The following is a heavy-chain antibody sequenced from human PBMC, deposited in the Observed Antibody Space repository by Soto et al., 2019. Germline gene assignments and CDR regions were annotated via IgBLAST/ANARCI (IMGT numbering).Heavy chain of an antibody. CDR3: TTGVWAGFFDY. CDR2: IKSQADGGKT. V-gene: IGHV3-15*01. J-gene: IGHJ4*02. Sequence: GGSLRLSCAASGFSFKNAWMSWVRQAPGKGLEWLARIKSQADGGKTDYAAPVKGRFTISRDDSEDTLYLQMSSLKTEDTAVYYCTTGVWAGFFDYWGQGTLVTVSS. CDR1: GFSFKNAW. D-gene: IGHD6-19*01.